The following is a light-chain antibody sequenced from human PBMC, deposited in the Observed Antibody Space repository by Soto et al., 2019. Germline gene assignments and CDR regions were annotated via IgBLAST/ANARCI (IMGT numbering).Light chain of an antibody. Sequence: QSVLAQPPSVSGAPGQRVTISCTGSSSTIGAGYDVHWYQHLPGRAPKLLIYSNTNRPSGVPDRFSGSKSGTSASLAITGLQTEDEAVYYCQSYDSSLSGSWVFGGGTKVTVL. CDR2: SNT. V-gene: IGLV1-40*01. CDR1: SSTIGAGYD. J-gene: IGLJ3*02. CDR3: QSYDSSLSGSWV.